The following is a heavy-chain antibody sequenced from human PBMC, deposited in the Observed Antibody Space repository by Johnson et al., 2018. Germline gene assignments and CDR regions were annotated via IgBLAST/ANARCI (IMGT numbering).Heavy chain of an antibody. CDR2: IRPILGIA. J-gene: IGHJ3*02. D-gene: IGHD1-26*01. Sequence: QVQLVQSGAEVKKPGSSVKVSCKASGGTFSTYTISWVRQAPGQGLEWMGEIRPILGIAKYAQKFQGRVTITADKSTSTAYRELSGLSSEETAVYYCTRGGAGSYFLPGAFDIWGQGTMVTVSS. V-gene: IGHV1-69*02. CDR3: TRGGAGSYFLPGAFDI. CDR1: GGTFSTYT.